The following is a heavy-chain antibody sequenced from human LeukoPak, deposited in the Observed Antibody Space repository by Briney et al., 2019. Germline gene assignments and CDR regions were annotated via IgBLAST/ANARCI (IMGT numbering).Heavy chain of an antibody. V-gene: IGHV3-7*01. CDR3: ARGGKIAGYYYFYMDV. J-gene: IGHJ6*03. CDR2: IKQDGSEK. Sequence: GGSLRLSCVASGFTFSTFLVSWVRQAPGKGLEWVAHIKQDGSEKYYVDAVKGRFTISRDNAKNSLYLQVNSLRAEDTAVYYCARGGKIAGYYYFYMDVWGKGTTVIVSS. D-gene: IGHD2/OR15-2a*01. CDR1: GFTFSTFL.